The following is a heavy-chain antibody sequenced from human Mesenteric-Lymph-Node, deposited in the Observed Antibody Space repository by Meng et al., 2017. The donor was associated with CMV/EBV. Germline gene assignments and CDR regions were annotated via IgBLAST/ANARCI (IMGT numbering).Heavy chain of an antibody. J-gene: IGHJ6*02. CDR2: IIPIFGTA. Sequence: ASGGTFSSYAISWVRQAPGQGLEWMGGIIPIFGTANYAQKFQGRVTITTDESTSTAYMELSSLRSEDTAVYYCARVYSHYYYYGMDVWGQGTTVTVSS. CDR1: GGTFSSYA. V-gene: IGHV1-69*05. D-gene: IGHD2-21*01. CDR3: ARVYSHYYYYGMDV.